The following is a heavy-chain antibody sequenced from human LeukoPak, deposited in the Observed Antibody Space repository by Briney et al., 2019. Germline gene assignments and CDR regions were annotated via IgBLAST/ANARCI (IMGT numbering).Heavy chain of an antibody. CDR1: GFTVSSNY. V-gene: IGHV3-53*01. D-gene: IGHD5-12*01. J-gene: IGHJ4*02. Sequence: GGSLRLSCAASGFTVSSNYMNWVRQAPGKGLEWVSVITSGGNTYYADSVKGRFTTSRDNSKNTLYVQMNSLRAEDTAIYYRARGRGYRDYDRPLDYWGQGTLVTVSS. CDR3: ARGRGYRDYDRPLDY. CDR2: ITSGGNT.